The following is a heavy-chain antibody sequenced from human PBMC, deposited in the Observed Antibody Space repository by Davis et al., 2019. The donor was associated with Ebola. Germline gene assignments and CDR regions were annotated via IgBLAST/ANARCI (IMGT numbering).Heavy chain of an antibody. CDR2: IYYSGST. CDR1: GGSISSGGYS. CDR3: ARQEGSFDY. J-gene: IGHJ4*02. V-gene: IGHV4-39*01. Sequence: SETLSLTCAVSGGSISSGGYSWSWIRQPPGKGLEWIGSIYYSGSTYYNPSLKSRVTISVDTSKNQFSLKLSSVTAADTAVYYCARQEGSFDYWGQGTLVTVSS.